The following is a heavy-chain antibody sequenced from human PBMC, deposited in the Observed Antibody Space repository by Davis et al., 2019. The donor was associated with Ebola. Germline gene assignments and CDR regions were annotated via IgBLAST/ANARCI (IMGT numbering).Heavy chain of an antibody. CDR2: ISYDGSNK. D-gene: IGHD6-13*01. V-gene: IGHV3-30*18. CDR3: AKELRWYSSSWFGDY. J-gene: IGHJ4*02. Sequence: PGGSLRLSCAASGFTFSSYGMHWVRQAPGKGLEWVAVISYDGSNKYYADSVKGRFTISRDNSKNTLYLQVNSLRAEDTAVYYCAKELRWYSSSWFGDYWGQGTLVTVSS. CDR1: GFTFSSYG.